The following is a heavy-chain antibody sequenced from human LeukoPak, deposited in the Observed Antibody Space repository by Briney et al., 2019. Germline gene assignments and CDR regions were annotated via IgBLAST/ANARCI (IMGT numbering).Heavy chain of an antibody. J-gene: IGHJ4*02. D-gene: IGHD2-2*01. Sequence: SGGSLRLSCAASGFTFSSYAMSWVRQAPGKGLEWVSAISGSGGSTYYADSVKGRFTISRDNSKNTLYLQMNSLRAEDTAVYYCARLGPLRNCSSTSCQRKITFDYWGQGTLVTVSS. V-gene: IGHV3-23*01. CDR1: GFTFSSYA. CDR2: ISGSGGST. CDR3: ARLGPLRNCSSTSCQRKITFDY.